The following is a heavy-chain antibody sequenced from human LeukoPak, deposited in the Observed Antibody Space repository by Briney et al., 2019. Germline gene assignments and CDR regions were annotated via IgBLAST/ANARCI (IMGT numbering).Heavy chain of an antibody. J-gene: IGHJ5*02. Sequence: SETRSLTCTVSGGSISSSSYYWGWIRQPPGKGLEWIGSIYYSGSTYYNPSLKSRVTISVDTSKNQFSLKLSSVTAADTAVYYCARELGGSGSYYSFNWFDPWGQGTLVTVSS. CDR1: GGSISSSSYY. V-gene: IGHV4-39*07. D-gene: IGHD3-10*01. CDR2: IYYSGST. CDR3: ARELGGSGSYYSFNWFDP.